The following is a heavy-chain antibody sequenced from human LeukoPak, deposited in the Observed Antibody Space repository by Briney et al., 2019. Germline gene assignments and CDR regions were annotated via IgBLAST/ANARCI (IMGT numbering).Heavy chain of an antibody. CDR1: GGSISSYY. V-gene: IGHV4-59*12. J-gene: IGHJ5*02. CDR3: AREGIVGAHNWFDP. Sequence: SETLSLTCTVSGGSISSYYWSWIRQPPGKRLEWIGYIYYSGSTNYNPSLKSRVTISVDTSKNQFSLKLSSVTAADTAVYYCAREGIVGAHNWFDPWGQGTLVTVSS. D-gene: IGHD1-26*01. CDR2: IYYSGST.